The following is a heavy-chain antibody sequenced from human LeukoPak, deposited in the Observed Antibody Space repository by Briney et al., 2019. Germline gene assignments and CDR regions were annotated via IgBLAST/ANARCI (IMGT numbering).Heavy chain of an antibody. D-gene: IGHD3-3*01. CDR2: IKYDASST. Sequence: GGSLRLSCADSGFTFSSHWMHWVRQAPGKGLVWVSRIKYDASSTYYADSVKGRFTISRDNSNNTLYLQMNNLRAEDTAVYYCSRRSTIFGVVNRNLDAFDIWGQGTMVTVSS. CDR1: GFTFSSHW. CDR3: SRRSTIFGVVNRNLDAFDI. V-gene: IGHV3-74*01. J-gene: IGHJ3*02.